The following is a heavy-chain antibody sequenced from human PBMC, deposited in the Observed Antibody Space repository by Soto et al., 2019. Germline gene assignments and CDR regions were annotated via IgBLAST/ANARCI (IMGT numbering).Heavy chain of an antibody. CDR1: GFTFSSYA. J-gene: IGHJ6*02. D-gene: IGHD3-3*01. V-gene: IGHV3-23*01. Sequence: XVSLRLSGAASGFTFSSYAMSWVRQAPGKGLEWVSAISGSGGSTYYADSVKGRFTISRDNSKNTLYLQMNSLRAEDTAVYYCAKGSEAGWSGYPYYYGMDVWGQGTTVTVSS. CDR3: AKGSEAGWSGYPYYYGMDV. CDR2: ISGSGGST.